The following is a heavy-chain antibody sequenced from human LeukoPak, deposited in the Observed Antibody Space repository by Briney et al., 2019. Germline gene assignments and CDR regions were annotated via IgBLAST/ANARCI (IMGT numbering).Heavy chain of an antibody. CDR1: GFTFTNYA. Sequence: GGSLRLSCAASGFTFTNYAMHWVRQAPGKGLEWVAVISVDGSNKFYAGSVKGRFTISRDNSKNTLYLQMGSLRAEDMAVYYCAREAAVRGVFVQDSGAFDIWGQGTMVTVSS. CDR3: AREAAVRGVFVQDSGAFDI. V-gene: IGHV3-30*14. CDR2: ISVDGSNK. D-gene: IGHD3-10*01. J-gene: IGHJ3*02.